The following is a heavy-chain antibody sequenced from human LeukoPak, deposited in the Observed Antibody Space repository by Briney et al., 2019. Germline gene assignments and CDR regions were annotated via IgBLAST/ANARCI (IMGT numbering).Heavy chain of an antibody. V-gene: IGHV1-18*01. CDR3: ARIEQLDYFDY. CDR2: ISAYNGNT. CDR1: GYTFIKFG. D-gene: IGHD6-6*01. J-gene: IGHJ4*02. Sequence: GASVKVSCKASGYTFIKFGINWVRQAPGQGLEWMGWISAYNGNTNYAQKLQGRVTMTTDTSTSTAYMELRSLRSDDTAVYYCARIEQLDYFDYWGQGTLVTVSS.